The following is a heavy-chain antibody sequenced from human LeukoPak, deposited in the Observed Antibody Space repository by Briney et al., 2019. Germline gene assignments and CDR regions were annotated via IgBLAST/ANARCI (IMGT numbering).Heavy chain of an antibody. D-gene: IGHD5-24*01. Sequence: GGSLRLSCAASGFTVDSNYLSWVRQAPGKGLVWVSRITRDGSYANYADSVKGRFTFSRDNARNTLYLQMNSLRAEDTAVYYCARDGDGYNFDFWGQGALVTVSS. J-gene: IGHJ4*02. CDR2: ITRDGSYA. CDR1: GFTVDSNY. V-gene: IGHV3-74*01. CDR3: ARDGDGYNFDF.